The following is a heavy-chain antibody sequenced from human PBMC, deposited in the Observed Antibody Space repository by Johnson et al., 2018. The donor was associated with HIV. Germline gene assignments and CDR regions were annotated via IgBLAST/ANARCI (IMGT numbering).Heavy chain of an antibody. CDR2: IKSETDGGTT. D-gene: IGHD4-11*01. J-gene: IGHJ3*01. V-gene: IGHV3-15*05. CDR3: AKEGSTVI. CDR1: GFIFSNAW. Sequence: VQLVESGGGVVKPGGSLRLSCAASGFIFSNAWMSWVRQAPGKGLEWVGRIKSETDGGTTYYADSVKGRFTISRDNSKNTLYLQMNSLGAEDTAVYYCAKEGSTVIWGQGTMVTVSS.